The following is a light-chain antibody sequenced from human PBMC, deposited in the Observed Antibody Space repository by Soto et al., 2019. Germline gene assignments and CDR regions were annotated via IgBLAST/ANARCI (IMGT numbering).Light chain of an antibody. Sequence: ELTQPPSMSVAPGQTSRMTCGGNNIGSKTVHWYQQKAGQAPVLVVYDDSDRPSGIPERFSGSNSGNTATLTISRVEAGDEADYYCQVWDVSTVHYVFGTGTKSPS. J-gene: IGLJ1*01. CDR2: DDS. CDR1: NIGSKT. V-gene: IGLV3-21*02. CDR3: QVWDVSTVHYV.